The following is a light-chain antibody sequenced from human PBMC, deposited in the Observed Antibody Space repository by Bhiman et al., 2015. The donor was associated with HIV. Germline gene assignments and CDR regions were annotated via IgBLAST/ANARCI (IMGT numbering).Light chain of an antibody. CDR1: SSNIGAGYD. Sequence: QSVLTQPPSVSGAPGQRVTISCTGSSSNIGAGYDVHWYQQLPGTAPKLLIYGNSNRPSGVPDRFSGSKSGTSASLAITGLQAEDEADYYCQSYDGSLSGSYVFGTGTKVTV. CDR2: GNS. V-gene: IGLV1-40*01. CDR3: QSYDGSLSGSYV. J-gene: IGLJ1*01.